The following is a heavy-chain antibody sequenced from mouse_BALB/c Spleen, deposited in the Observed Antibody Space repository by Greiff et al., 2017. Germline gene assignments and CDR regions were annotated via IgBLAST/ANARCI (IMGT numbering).Heavy chain of an antibody. CDR2: ISSGGSYT. Sequence: EVQLVESGGDLVKPGGSLKLSCAASGFTFSSYGMSWVRQTPDKRLEWVATISSGGSYTYYPDSVKGRFTISRDNAKNTLYLQMSSLKSEDTAMYYCARHDYDYRAWFAYWGKGTLGTVSA. CDR1: GFTFSSYG. V-gene: IGHV5-6*01. D-gene: IGHD2-4*01. J-gene: IGHJ3*01. CDR3: ARHDYDYRAWFAY.